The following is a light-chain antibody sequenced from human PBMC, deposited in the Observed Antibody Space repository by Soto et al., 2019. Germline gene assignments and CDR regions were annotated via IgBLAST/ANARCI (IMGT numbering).Light chain of an antibody. CDR1: QSISSW. V-gene: IGKV1-5*03. CDR2: KAS. CDR3: QQYKSYPLT. J-gene: IGKJ4*01. Sequence: DIQMTHSPSTLSASVGDRVTITCRASQSISSWLAWYQQKPGKAPNLLIYKASTLESGVPSRFSGSGSETEFTLTISSVQPDDFATYYCQQYKSYPLTFGGGTKVDIK.